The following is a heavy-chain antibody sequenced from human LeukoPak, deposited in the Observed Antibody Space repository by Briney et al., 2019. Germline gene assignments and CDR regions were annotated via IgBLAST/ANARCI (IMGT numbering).Heavy chain of an antibody. J-gene: IGHJ4*02. V-gene: IGHV3-21*01. CDR2: ISTSGAYI. CDR3: ARDLRWNDGVCDY. CDR1: GFAFSSYN. Sequence: PGGSLRLSCAASGFAFSSYNMNWVRQAPGKGLEWVAFISTSGAYINYADSLKGRFTISRDNAKSSLYLLMNSLRAEDMAVFYCARDLRWNDGVCDYWGQGTLVTVSS. D-gene: IGHD1-1*01.